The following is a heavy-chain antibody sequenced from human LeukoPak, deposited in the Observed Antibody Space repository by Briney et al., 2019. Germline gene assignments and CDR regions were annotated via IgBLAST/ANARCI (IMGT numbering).Heavy chain of an antibody. CDR3: ARNTDYYGSGTYGYFDR. D-gene: IGHD3-10*01. J-gene: IGHJ2*01. CDR2: IYSGGTT. CDR1: GLTVSSTF. V-gene: IGHV3-53*01. Sequence: GGSLRLFCAASGLTVSSTFMSWVRQAPGKGLEWVSIIYSGGTTHYPDSVKGRFTISRDNSKNTLYLQMDSLRVGDTAIYYCARNTDYYGSGTYGYFDRWGRGTLVTVSS.